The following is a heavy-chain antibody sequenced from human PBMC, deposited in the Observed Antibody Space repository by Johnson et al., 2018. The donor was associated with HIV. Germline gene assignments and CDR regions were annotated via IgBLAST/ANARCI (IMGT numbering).Heavy chain of an antibody. Sequence: QVQLVESGGGVVQPGGSLRLSCATSGFTFSNYAMHWVRQAPGKGLEWVAYIRYDGSEKYYVDSVKGRFTISRDNSKNTLYLQMDSLRAEDTAVYYCARGDPPNVFNIWGRGTVVTVSS. J-gene: IGHJ3*02. V-gene: IGHV3-30*02. CDR2: IRYDGSEK. CDR1: GFTFSNYA. CDR3: ARGDPPNVFNI.